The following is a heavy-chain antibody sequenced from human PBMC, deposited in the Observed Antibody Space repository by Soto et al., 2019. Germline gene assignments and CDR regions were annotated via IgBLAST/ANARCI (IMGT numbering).Heavy chain of an antibody. J-gene: IGHJ5*02. CDR2: IKQDGSEK. CDR3: PRGPAYYLNWFDP. CDR1: ELTFSSYW. D-gene: IGHD3-10*01. V-gene: IGHV3-7*01. Sequence: PXDSLKVSYASSELTFSSYWMSLVRQAPGKGLEWVANIKQDGSEKYYVDSVKGRFTISRDNAKNSLYLQMNSLRAEDTAVYYCPRGPAYYLNWFDPWGQGTLVTVSS.